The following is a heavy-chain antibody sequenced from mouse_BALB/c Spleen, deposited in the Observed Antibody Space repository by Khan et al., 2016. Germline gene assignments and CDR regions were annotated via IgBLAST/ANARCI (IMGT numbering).Heavy chain of an antibody. CDR1: GYTFTNYG. D-gene: IGHD1-1*01. CDR2: INTYSGES. Sequence: QFQLVQSGPELKRPGKTVKISCKASGYTFTNYGINWVKQAPGKGLKWMGWINTYSGESTYADDFKGRFAFSLETSANTAYLQINNLKNEDTATYCCARYRYYDGSSRYFDVWGAGTTVTVSS. CDR3: ARYRYYDGSSRYFDV. J-gene: IGHJ1*01. V-gene: IGHV9-3-1*01.